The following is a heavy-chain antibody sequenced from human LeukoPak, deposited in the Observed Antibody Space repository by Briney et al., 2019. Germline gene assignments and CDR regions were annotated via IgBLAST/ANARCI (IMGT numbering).Heavy chain of an antibody. V-gene: IGHV3-7*05. J-gene: IGHJ4*02. CDR3: ANALGAHYFDY. CDR1: GFTFSNYW. CDR2: IKQDGSET. D-gene: IGHD1-26*01. Sequence: PGGSLRLSCAASGFTFSNYWMIWLRQAPGKGLEWVANIKQDGSETYYVDSVRGRFSISRDNAKNSLYLQMNSLRAEDTAVYYCANALGAHYFDYWGQGTLVTVSS.